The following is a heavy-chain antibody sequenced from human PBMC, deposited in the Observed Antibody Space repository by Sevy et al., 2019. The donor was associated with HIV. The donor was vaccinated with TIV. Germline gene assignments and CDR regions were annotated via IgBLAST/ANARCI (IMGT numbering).Heavy chain of an antibody. CDR1: GFTFSSYW. CDR3: ARRVGSSGYYYFDY. J-gene: IGHJ4*02. Sequence: GGSLRLSCAASGFTFSSYWMHWVRQAPGKGLVWVSRINSDGSSTSYADSVKGRFTISRDNAKNTLYLQMNSLRAEDTAVHYCARRVGSSGYYYFDYWGQGTLVTVSS. V-gene: IGHV3-74*01. D-gene: IGHD3-22*01. CDR2: INSDGSST.